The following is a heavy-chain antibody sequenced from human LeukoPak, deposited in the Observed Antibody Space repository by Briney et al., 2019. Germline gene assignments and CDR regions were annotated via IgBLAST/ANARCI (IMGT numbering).Heavy chain of an antibody. CDR2: IYPGDSDT. CDR1: GYSFTSYW. CDR3: ARQGYYDSRGAFFDY. Sequence: GESLKISCKGSGYSFTSYWIGWVRQMPGKGLEWMGIIYPGDSDTRYSPSFQGQVTISVDKSISTAYLQWSSLKASDTAMYCARQGYYDSRGAFFDYWGQGTLVTVSS. J-gene: IGHJ4*02. V-gene: IGHV5-51*01. D-gene: IGHD3-22*01.